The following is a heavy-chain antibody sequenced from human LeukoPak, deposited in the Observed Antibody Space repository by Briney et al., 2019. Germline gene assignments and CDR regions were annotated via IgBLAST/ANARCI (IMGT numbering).Heavy chain of an antibody. Sequence: ASVKVSCKVSGYTLTELSMHWVRQAPGKGLEWMGGFDPEDGATIYAQKFQGRVTMTEDTSTDTAYMELSSLRSEDAAVYYCATKGATVTAHSYYYYGMDVWGQGTTVTVSS. CDR1: GYTLTELS. V-gene: IGHV1-24*01. CDR2: FDPEDGAT. CDR3: ATKGATVTAHSYYYYGMDV. D-gene: IGHD4-17*01. J-gene: IGHJ6*02.